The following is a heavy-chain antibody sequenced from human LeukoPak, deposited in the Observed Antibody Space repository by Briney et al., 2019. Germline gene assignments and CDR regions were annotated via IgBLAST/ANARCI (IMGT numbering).Heavy chain of an antibody. CDR1: GFTFDDYA. V-gene: IGHV3-9*01. J-gene: IGHJ1*01. D-gene: IGHD3-10*01. CDR2: ISSNSGSI. Sequence: GGSLRLSCAASGFTFDDYAMHWVRQAPGKGLEWVSGISSNSGSIAYADSVKGRFTISRDNAKNSLYLRMSSLRAEDTALYYCTKDRHGSGRGYFHHWGQGTLVTVSS. CDR3: TKDRHGSGRGYFHH.